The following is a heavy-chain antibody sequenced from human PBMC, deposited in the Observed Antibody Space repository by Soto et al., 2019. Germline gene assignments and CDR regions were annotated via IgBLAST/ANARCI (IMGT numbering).Heavy chain of an antibody. V-gene: IGHV3-23*01. CDR1: GFTFSSYA. J-gene: IGHJ2*01. CDR2: ISGSGDST. CDR3: ARRERGWYFDL. Sequence: EVQLFESGGGLVQPGGSLRLSCVASGFTFSSYAMNWVRQAPGKGLEWVSVISGSGDSTYYADSVKGRFTISRDNSKNTLYLQMNSLRAEDTAVYYCARRERGWYFDLWGRGTLVTVSS.